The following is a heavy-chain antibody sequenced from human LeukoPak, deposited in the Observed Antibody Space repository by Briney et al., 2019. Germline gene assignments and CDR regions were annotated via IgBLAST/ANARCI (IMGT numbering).Heavy chain of an antibody. CDR2: IIPILGIA. V-gene: IGHV1-69*04. J-gene: IGHJ4*02. Sequence: SVKVSCKASGGTFSSYAISWVRQAPGQGLEWMGRIIPILGIANYAQKFQGRVTITADKSTSTAYMELSSLRSEDTAVYYCASDSSGWYYFDYWGQGTLVTVSS. CDR3: ASDSSGWYYFDY. D-gene: IGHD6-19*01. CDR1: GGTFSSYA.